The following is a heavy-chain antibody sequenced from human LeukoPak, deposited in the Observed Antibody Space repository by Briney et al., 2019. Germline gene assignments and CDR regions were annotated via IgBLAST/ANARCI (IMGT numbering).Heavy chain of an antibody. D-gene: IGHD1-26*01. CDR3: AKKYSTGLDP. Sequence: GGSLRLSCAASGFTFSNYWMHWVRQAPGKGLVWVSRINSDGINTSYADSVKGRFTISRDNSKNTLYLQMNSLRAEDTAIYYCAKKYSTGLDPWGQGTLVTVSS. CDR2: INSDGINT. CDR1: GFTFSNYW. J-gene: IGHJ5*02. V-gene: IGHV3-74*01.